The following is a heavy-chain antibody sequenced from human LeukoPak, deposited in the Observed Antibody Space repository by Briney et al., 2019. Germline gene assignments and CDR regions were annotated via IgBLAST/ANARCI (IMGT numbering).Heavy chain of an antibody. J-gene: IGHJ4*02. Sequence: GASVKVSCKASGYIFTNYYMHWVRQAPGQGLEWMGTINPSGGSTTYAQKFQGRVTMTRDTSTSTVYMELSSLRSADTAVYYCARDHGSAYYRAPRHWGQGTLVTVSS. V-gene: IGHV1-46*01. CDR2: INPSGGST. CDR1: GYIFTNYY. CDR3: ARDHGSAYYRAPRH. D-gene: IGHD3-10*01.